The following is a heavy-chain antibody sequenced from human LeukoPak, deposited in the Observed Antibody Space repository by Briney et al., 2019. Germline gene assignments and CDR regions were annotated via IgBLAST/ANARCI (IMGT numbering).Heavy chain of an antibody. CDR2: IYHSGST. CDR1: GYSISSGYY. CDR3: ARAPPSVNYYYYYYMDV. V-gene: IGHV4-38-2*02. J-gene: IGHJ6*03. Sequence: SETLSLTCTVSGYSISSGYYWGWIRQPPGKGLEWIGSIYHSGSTYYNPSLKSRVTISVDTSKNQFSLKLSSVTAADTAVYYCARAPPSVNYYYYYYMDVWGKGTTVTVSS.